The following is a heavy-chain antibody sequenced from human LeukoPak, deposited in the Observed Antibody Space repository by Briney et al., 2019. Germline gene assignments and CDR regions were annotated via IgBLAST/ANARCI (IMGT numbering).Heavy chain of an antibody. J-gene: IGHJ3*02. CDR3: AAAPTGKGAFDI. V-gene: IGHV6-1*01. CDR2: TYYRSKWDN. CDR1: GDSVSSNSAA. D-gene: IGHD3-10*01. Sequence: SQTLSLTCGISGDSVSSNSAAWHWIRQSPSRGLEWLGRTYYRSKWDNDYAVSVKSRITINPDTSKNQFSLHLNSVTPEDTAVYYCAAAPTGKGAFDIWGQGTIVTVSS.